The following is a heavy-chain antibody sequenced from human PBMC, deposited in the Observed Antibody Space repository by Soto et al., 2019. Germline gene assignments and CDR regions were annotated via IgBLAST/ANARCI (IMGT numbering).Heavy chain of an antibody. Sequence: PGGSLRLSCAASGFTFSSYGMHWVRQAPGKGLEWVAVIWYDGSNKYYADSVKGRFTISRDNSKNTLYLQMNSLRAEDTAVYYCARDKAGTTAYYGMDVWGQGTTVTVSS. D-gene: IGHD1-1*01. CDR1: GFTFSSYG. CDR3: ARDKAGTTAYYGMDV. V-gene: IGHV3-33*01. J-gene: IGHJ6*02. CDR2: IWYDGSNK.